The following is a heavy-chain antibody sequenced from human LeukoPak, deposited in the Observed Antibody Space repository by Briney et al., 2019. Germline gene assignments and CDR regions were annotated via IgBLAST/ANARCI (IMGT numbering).Heavy chain of an antibody. J-gene: IGHJ4*01. Sequence: GGSLTLSCAASGFTFSSYTMNWVRQAPGKGLEWVSSIAGSSGYISYADSVKGRLTISRDNAKKSLYLQMTSLTAEDTAVYYCARDRGAYCGGDCYLGFDYWGRGTLVTVSS. V-gene: IGHV3-21*01. CDR2: IAGSSGYI. CDR3: ARDRGAYCGGDCYLGFDY. D-gene: IGHD2-21*02. CDR1: GFTFSSYT.